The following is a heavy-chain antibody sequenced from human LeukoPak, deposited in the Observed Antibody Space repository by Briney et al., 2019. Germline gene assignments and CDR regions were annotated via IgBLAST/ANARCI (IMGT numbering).Heavy chain of an antibody. J-gene: IGHJ6*03. CDR3: AKEGVRDYGGNKERRYYYYMDV. CDR2: INWNGGST. D-gene: IGHD4-23*01. V-gene: IGHV3-20*04. CDR1: GFTFNDYG. Sequence: RTGGSLRLSCAASGFTFNDYGMSWVRQAPGKGLEWVSGINWNGGSTGYADSVKGRFTISRDNSKNSLYLQMNSLRAEDTALYYCAKEGVRDYGGNKERRYYYYMDVWGKGTTVTVSS.